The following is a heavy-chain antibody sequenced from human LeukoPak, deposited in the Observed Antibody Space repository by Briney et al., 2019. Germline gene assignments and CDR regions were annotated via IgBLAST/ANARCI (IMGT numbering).Heavy chain of an antibody. Sequence: GGSLRLSCSASGFTFSDYDMTWFRQAPGKGLEWVSSISGLSSHIYYGDSVKGRFSISRDNAKNSLYLQMNSLGAEDTAVYYGGRAFPPLRTSSAGDLWGQGTLVTVTS. J-gene: IGHJ4*02. CDR1: GFTFSDYD. V-gene: IGHV3-21*01. D-gene: IGHD3-16*01. CDR3: GRAFPPLRTSSAGDL. CDR2: ISGLSSHI.